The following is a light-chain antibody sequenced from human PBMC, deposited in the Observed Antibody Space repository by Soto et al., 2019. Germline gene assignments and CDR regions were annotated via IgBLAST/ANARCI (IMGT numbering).Light chain of an antibody. J-gene: IGLJ2*01. Sequence: QSALTQPPSASGSPGQSVTISCTGSSSDVGGYNYVSWYQQHPGKAPKLMIYEVSKRPSGVPDRLSGSKSGNTASLTVSGHQAEDEADYYGSSYGGSNTVVFGGGTTLTVL. V-gene: IGLV2-8*01. CDR3: SSYGGSNTVV. CDR1: SSDVGGYNY. CDR2: EVS.